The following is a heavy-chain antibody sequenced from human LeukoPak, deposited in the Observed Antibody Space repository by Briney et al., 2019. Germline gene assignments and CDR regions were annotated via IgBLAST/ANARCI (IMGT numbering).Heavy chain of an antibody. J-gene: IGHJ4*02. V-gene: IGHV1-69*05. CDR2: IIPIFGTA. D-gene: IGHD3-9*01. CDR1: GGTFSSYA. Sequence: ASVKVSCKVSGGTFSSYAISWVRQAPGQGLEWMGRIIPIFGTANYAQKFQGRVTITTDESTSTAYMELSSLRSEDTAVYYCASDDILTGYFFYWGQGTLVTLSS. CDR3: ASDDILTGYFFY.